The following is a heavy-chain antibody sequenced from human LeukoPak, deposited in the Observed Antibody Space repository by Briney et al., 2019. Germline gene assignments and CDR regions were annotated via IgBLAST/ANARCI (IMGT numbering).Heavy chain of an antibody. CDR3: ARGLLSSLWSFVS. J-gene: IGHJ4*02. D-gene: IGHD3-10*01. CDR2: IWPDGGNK. V-gene: IGHV3-33*01. Sequence: PGGSLRLSCAASGFTFSSYGMHWVRQAPGKGLAWVAVIWPDGGNKFYADSVKGRFTISRDNSKNTLYLQMNSLRAEDTAVYYCARGLLSSLWSFVSWGEGTLVTVSS. CDR1: GFTFSSYG.